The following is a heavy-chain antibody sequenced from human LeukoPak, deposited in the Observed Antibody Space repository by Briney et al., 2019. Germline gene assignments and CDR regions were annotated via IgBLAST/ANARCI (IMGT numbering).Heavy chain of an antibody. Sequence: SETLSLTCAVYGGSFSGYYWSWIRQPPGKGLEWIGEINHSGSTNYNPSLKSRVTISVDTSKNQFSLKLSSVTAADTAVYYCARDLYYDFWSGYYAHGMDVWGQGTTVTVSS. CDR1: GGSFSGYY. D-gene: IGHD3-3*01. J-gene: IGHJ6*02. CDR2: INHSGST. V-gene: IGHV4-34*01. CDR3: ARDLYYDFWSGYYAHGMDV.